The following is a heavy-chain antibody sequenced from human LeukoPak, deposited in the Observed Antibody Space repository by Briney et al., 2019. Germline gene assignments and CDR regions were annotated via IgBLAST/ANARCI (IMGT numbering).Heavy chain of an antibody. J-gene: IGHJ3*02. CDR1: VGTFSSYS. Sequence: ASVKVSCKASVGTFSSYSISWVRQAAGQGLEWMRGFIPILGTTDYAQKFQGRVTITADESTRTAYMELSSLTSEDTAVYYCARAFDDYVWGSYPYAFDIWGQGTMVTVSS. CDR3: ARAFDDYVWGSYPYAFDI. V-gene: IGHV1-69*13. CDR2: FIPILGTT. D-gene: IGHD3-16*01.